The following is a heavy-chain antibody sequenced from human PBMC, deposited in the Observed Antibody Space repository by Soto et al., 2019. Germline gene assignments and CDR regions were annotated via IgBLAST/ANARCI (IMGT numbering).Heavy chain of an antibody. D-gene: IGHD3-10*01. CDR1: GYSFTNYG. CDR3: ARGVGSGSYYNQYNWFDP. V-gene: IGHV1-18*01. Sequence: APVKLSCKASGYSFTNYGISWVRQPPGQGLEWMGWINVYNGNTKYAQKVQGRVTMTTDTSTSTAYMELRSLRSDDTAVYYCARGVGSGSYYNQYNWFDPWGQGTLVTVSS. J-gene: IGHJ5*02. CDR2: INVYNGNT.